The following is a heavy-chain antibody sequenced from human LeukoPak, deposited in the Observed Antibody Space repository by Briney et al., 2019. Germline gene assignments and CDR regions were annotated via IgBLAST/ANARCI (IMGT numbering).Heavy chain of an antibody. D-gene: IGHD4/OR15-4a*01. CDR2: IYHSGST. V-gene: IGHV4-38-2*01. CDR1: GYSIGSGYY. CDR3: ARRQVGAPFDY. Sequence: SETLSLTCAVSGYSIGSGYYWGWIRQPPGKGLEWIGSIYHSGSTYYNPSLKSRVTISVDTSKNQFSLKLSSVTAADTAVYYCARRQVGAPFDYWGQGTLVTVSS. J-gene: IGHJ4*02.